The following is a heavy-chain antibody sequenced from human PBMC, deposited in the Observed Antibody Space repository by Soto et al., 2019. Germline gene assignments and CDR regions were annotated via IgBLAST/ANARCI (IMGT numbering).Heavy chain of an antibody. Sequence: EVQLVESGGGLVKPGGSLRLSCAASGFTFSSYGMNWVRQAPGQGLEWVSSISSSTTYIYYADSVKGRFTISRDNAKNSLDLQMNSLRAEDTAVYYCARRFKGLSTSNYYMDVWGKGTTVTVSS. CDR2: ISSSTTYI. CDR3: ARRFKGLSTSNYYMDV. J-gene: IGHJ6*03. V-gene: IGHV3-21*01. CDR1: GFTFSSYG.